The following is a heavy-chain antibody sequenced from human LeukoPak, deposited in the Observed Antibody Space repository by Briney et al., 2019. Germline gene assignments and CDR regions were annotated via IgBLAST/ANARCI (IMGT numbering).Heavy chain of an antibody. V-gene: IGHV3-11*04. CDR1: GFTFSDYY. CDR2: ISSSGSTI. D-gene: IGHD1-7*01. Sequence: GGSLRLSCAASGFTFSDYYMSWIRQAPGKGLEWVSYISSSGSTIYYADSVKGRFTISRDNAKNSLYLQMNSLRAEDTAVYYCARVLTTGTTRWFDPWGQGTLVTVSS. CDR3: ARVLTTGTTRWFDP. J-gene: IGHJ5*02.